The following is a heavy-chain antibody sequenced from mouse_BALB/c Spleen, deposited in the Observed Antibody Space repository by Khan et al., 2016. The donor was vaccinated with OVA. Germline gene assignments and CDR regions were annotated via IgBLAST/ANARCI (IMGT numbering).Heavy chain of an antibody. Sequence: QIQLVQSGPELKKPGATVKISCKASGFTFTNYAMNWVKQAPGKDLKWMGCINTYTGEPTYGDDFKGRFVFSSETSATTAYLQISNLINEDMATYYCARNSSYWYSDFWGAGTTVTVSS. V-gene: IGHV9-1*02. J-gene: IGHJ1*01. CDR3: ARNSSYWYSDF. CDR2: INTYTGEP. CDR1: GFTFTNYA.